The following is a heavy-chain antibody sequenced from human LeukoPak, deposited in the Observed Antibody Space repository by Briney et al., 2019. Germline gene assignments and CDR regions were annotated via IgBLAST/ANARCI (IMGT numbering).Heavy chain of an antibody. J-gene: IGHJ4*02. D-gene: IGHD6-19*01. Sequence: SQTLSLTRTVSGGSISSGGYYWSWIRQHPGKGLEWIGYIYYSGSTYYNPSLKSRVTISVDTSKNQFSLKLSSVTAADTAVYYCASGGYSSGAVDYWGQGTLVTVSS. CDR3: ASGGYSSGAVDY. CDR2: IYYSGST. CDR1: GGSISSGGYY. V-gene: IGHV4-31*03.